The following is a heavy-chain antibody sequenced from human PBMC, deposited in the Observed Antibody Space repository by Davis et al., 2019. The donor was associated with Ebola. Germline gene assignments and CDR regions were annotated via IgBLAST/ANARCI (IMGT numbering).Heavy chain of an antibody. D-gene: IGHD4-23*01. J-gene: IGHJ3*02. CDR3: ARHQVVTTRRAAFDI. CDR1: GGSISSSSYY. Sequence: MPSETLSLTCTVSGGSISSSSYYWGWIRQPPGKGLEWIGSIYYSGSTYYNPSLKSRVTISVDTSKNQFSLKLSSVTAADTAVYYCARHQVVTTRRAAFDIWGQGTMVTVSS. CDR2: IYYSGST. V-gene: IGHV4-39*01.